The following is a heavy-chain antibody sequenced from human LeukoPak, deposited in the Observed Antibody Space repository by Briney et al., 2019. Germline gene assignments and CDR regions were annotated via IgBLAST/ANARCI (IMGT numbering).Heavy chain of an antibody. J-gene: IGHJ4*02. CDR2: INHSGST. CDR3: ARGLSLDSSSFDY. Sequence: SETLSLTCAVYGGSFSGYYWSWIRQPPGKGLEWIGEINHSGSTNYNPSLKSRVTISVDTSKNQFSLKLSSVTAADTAVYYCARGLSLDSSSFDYWGQGTLVTVSS. D-gene: IGHD6-13*01. CDR1: GGSFSGYY. V-gene: IGHV4-34*01.